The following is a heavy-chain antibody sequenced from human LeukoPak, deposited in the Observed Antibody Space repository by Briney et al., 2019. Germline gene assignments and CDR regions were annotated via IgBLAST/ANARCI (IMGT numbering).Heavy chain of an antibody. CDR3: ARELDEGFDY. J-gene: IGHJ4*02. D-gene: IGHD3-9*01. CDR2: IGGSSRSM. Sequence: GGSLRLSCAASGFTFSTYSMNWVRQAPGKGLEWVSSIGGSSRSMYYADSVKGRFTISRDNARSSLFLQMNSLRAEDTAVYYCARELDEGFDYWGQGTLVTVSS. CDR1: GFTFSTYS. V-gene: IGHV3-21*01.